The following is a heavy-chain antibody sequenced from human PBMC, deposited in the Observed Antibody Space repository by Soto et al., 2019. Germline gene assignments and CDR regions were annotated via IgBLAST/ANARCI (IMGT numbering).Heavy chain of an antibody. CDR3: AGRNWNDVHY. Sequence: GGSPRLSCAASGFTFSSYGLHWVRQAPGKGLEWVAVISYDGSNKYYADSVKGRFTISRDNSKNTLYLQMNSLRAEDTAVYYCAGRNWNDVHYWGQGTLVTVSS. CDR1: GFTFSSYG. D-gene: IGHD1-1*01. V-gene: IGHV3-30*03. CDR2: ISYDGSNK. J-gene: IGHJ4*02.